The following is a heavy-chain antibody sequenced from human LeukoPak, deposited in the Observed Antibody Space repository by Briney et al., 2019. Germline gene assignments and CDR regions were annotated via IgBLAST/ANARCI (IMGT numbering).Heavy chain of an antibody. CDR1: GFTFRDYW. Sequence: GGSLRLSCAASGFTFRDYWMSWVRQSPGKGLEWVANIKEDGSQKYDVDSVRGRFTISRDNAKNSLFLQMDSLRAEDTAVYYCAKDSRFCTGYDCRGDAFDSWGQGTMVTVTS. CDR2: IKEDGSQK. CDR3: AKDSRFCTGYDCRGDAFDS. V-gene: IGHV3-7*01. J-gene: IGHJ3*02. D-gene: IGHD2-8*02.